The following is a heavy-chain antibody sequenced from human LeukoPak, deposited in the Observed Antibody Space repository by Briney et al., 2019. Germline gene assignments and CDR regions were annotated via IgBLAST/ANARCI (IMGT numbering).Heavy chain of an antibody. Sequence: GGSLRLSCAASGFTFSDYSMNWVRQAPGKGLEWVSSISSSSSYIYFADSLKGRFTISRDNANNSLYLQMNSLRAEDTAVYYCARGRGTVDYWGQGTLVTVSS. CDR1: GFTFSDYS. J-gene: IGHJ4*02. V-gene: IGHV3-21*01. CDR3: ARGRGTVDY. CDR2: ISSSSSYI. D-gene: IGHD1-1*01.